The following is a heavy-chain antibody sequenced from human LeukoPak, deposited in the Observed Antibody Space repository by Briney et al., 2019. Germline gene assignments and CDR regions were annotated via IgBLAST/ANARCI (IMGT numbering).Heavy chain of an antibody. Sequence: GESLQISCKGSGYSFTSYWIGWVRQMPGKGLEWMGIIYPGDSDTRYSPSFQGQVTISADKSISTAYLQWSSLKASDTAMYYCARLRVVGATGAENYYFDYWGQGTLVTVSS. CDR3: ARLRVVGATGAENYYFDY. D-gene: IGHD1-26*01. CDR2: IYPGDSDT. V-gene: IGHV5-51*01. J-gene: IGHJ4*02. CDR1: GYSFTSYW.